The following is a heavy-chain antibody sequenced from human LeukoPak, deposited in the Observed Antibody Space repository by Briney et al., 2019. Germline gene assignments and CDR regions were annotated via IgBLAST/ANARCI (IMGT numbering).Heavy chain of an antibody. CDR2: INHGGST. V-gene: IGHV4-34*01. D-gene: IGHD3-10*01. CDR1: GGSLSNYY. Sequence: SETLSLTCGVYGGSLSNYYWSWIRQPPGKGLEWIGEINHGGSTNYNPSLKSRVTISVDTSKNQFSLKLSSVTAADTAVYYCARDEEKYYYYGSGSYFSWGQGTLVTVSS. CDR3: ARDEEKYYYYGSGSYFS. J-gene: IGHJ5*02.